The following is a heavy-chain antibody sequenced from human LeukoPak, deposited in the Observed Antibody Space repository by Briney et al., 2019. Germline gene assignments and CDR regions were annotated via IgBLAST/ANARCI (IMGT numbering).Heavy chain of an antibody. Sequence: GGSLRLSCAASGFTFSRYGMHWDRQAPGKGLEWVAVIWYDGSNKYYADSVKGRFTISRDNSKNTLYLQMNSLRAEDTAVYYCARDTYCSSTSCYSLFDYWGQGTLVTVSS. CDR3: ARDTYCSSTSCYSLFDY. V-gene: IGHV3-33*01. J-gene: IGHJ4*02. CDR1: GFTFSRYG. D-gene: IGHD2-2*01. CDR2: IWYDGSNK.